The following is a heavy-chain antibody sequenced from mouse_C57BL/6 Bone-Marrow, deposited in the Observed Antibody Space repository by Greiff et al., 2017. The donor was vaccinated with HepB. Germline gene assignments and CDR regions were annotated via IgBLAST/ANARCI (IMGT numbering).Heavy chain of an antibody. CDR1: GFTFSDYY. V-gene: IGHV5-12*01. J-gene: IGHJ2*01. CDR3: ARPYSNYGFFDY. CDR2: ISNGGGST. D-gene: IGHD2-5*01. Sequence: EVKLMESGGGLVQPGGSLKLSCAASGFTFSDYYMYWVRQTPEKRLEWVAYISNGGGSTYYPDTVKGRFTISRDNAKNTLYLQMSRLRSEDTAMYYCARPYSNYGFFDYWGQGTTLTVSS.